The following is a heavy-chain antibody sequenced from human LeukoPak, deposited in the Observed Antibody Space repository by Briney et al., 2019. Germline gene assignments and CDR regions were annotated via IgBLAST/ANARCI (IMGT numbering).Heavy chain of an antibody. J-gene: IGHJ5*02. CDR3: ARHLTRYYYGSGRRTNWFDP. V-gene: IGHV4-34*01. Sequence: SETLSLTCAVSGGSFSGCFWTWIRQPPGKGLEWIGEINHSGSSNYNPSLKSRITISVDTSKNQFSLQLTSVTAADTAVYYCARHLTRYYYGSGRRTNWFDPWGQGTLVTVSS. CDR1: GGSFSGCF. CDR2: INHSGSS. D-gene: IGHD3-10*01.